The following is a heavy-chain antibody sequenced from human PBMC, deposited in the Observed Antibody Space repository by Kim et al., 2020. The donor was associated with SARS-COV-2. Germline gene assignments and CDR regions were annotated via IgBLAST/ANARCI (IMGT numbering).Heavy chain of an antibody. CDR3: ARDGGGLYYSDY. D-gene: IGHD2-15*01. Sequence: SETLSLTCTVSGDPISSSNYYWGWIRQPPGKGLEWIGTIHYSGNTYHNPSLKSRVTISIDTSKNQFSLKLSSVTAADTALYYCARDGGGLYYSDYWGQGT. J-gene: IGHJ4*02. V-gene: IGHV4-39*07. CDR2: IHYSGNT. CDR1: GDPISSSNYY.